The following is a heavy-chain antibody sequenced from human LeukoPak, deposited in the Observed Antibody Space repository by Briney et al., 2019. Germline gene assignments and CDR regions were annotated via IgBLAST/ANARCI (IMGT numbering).Heavy chain of an antibody. Sequence: GGSLRLSCAASGFTFSSYSMNWVRQAPGKGLEWVSSISSSSSYIYYADSVKGRFTISRDNAKNSLYLQMNSLRAEDTAVYYCARPDIVVMVAAPMDVWGKGTTVTVSS. CDR2: ISSSSSYI. CDR3: ARPDIVVMVAAPMDV. V-gene: IGHV3-21*01. J-gene: IGHJ6*04. D-gene: IGHD2-15*01. CDR1: GFTFSSYS.